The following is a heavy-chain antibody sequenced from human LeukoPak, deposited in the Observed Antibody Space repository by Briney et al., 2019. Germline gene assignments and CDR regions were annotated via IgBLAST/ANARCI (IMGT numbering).Heavy chain of an antibody. V-gene: IGHV1-8*03. D-gene: IGHD3-9*01. CDR1: GYTFTSYD. CDR3: ARGLKYYDILTGYYKHYYYYYMDV. Sequence: ASVKVSRKASGYTFTSYDINWVRQATGQGLEWMGWMNPNSGNTGYAQKFQGRVTITRNTSISTAYMELSSLRSEDTAVYYCARGLKYYDILTGYYKHYYYYYMDVWGKGTTVTVSS. CDR2: MNPNSGNT. J-gene: IGHJ6*03.